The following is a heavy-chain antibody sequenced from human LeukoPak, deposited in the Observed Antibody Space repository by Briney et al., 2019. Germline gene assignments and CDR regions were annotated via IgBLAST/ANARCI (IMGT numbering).Heavy chain of an antibody. D-gene: IGHD3-3*01. CDR2: IYYSGST. CDR3: ARLPGGSTIFGGVNGYFDY. CDR1: GGSIRSSSYY. J-gene: IGHJ4*02. Sequence: NTSETLSLTCTVSGGSIRSSSYYWGWIRQPPGKELEWIGSIYYSGSTYYNPSLKSRLTIYVDTAKNQLSLNLSSVTAADTAVYYCARLPGGSTIFGGVNGYFDYWGQGTLVTVSS. V-gene: IGHV4-39*01.